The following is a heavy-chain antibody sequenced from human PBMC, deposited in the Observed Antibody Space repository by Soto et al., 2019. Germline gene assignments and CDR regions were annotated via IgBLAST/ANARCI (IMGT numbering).Heavy chain of an antibody. Sequence: EVQLVESGGGLVQPGGSPRLSCAASGFTFTTYSMNWVRQAPGKGLEWISYISSRDNVRYYADSVKGRFTISIHTAQNSLYLQMTSLRDAETAFYYCARDRDYACDHWCQGTLVTVSS. CDR3: ARDRDYACDH. V-gene: IGHV3-48*02. J-gene: IGHJ4*02. CDR1: GFTFTTYS. CDR2: ISSRDNVR. D-gene: IGHD2-2*01.